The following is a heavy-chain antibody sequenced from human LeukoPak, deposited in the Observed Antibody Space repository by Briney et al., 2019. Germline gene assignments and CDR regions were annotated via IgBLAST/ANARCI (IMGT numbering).Heavy chain of an antibody. CDR2: IYYSGST. Sequence: PSETLPLTCTVSGGSISSYYWSWIRQPPGKGLEWIGYIYYSGSTNYNPSLKSRVTISVDTSKNQFSLKLSSVTAADTAVYYCARDGRYYDSSGYYPLFDYWGQGTLVTVSS. D-gene: IGHD3-22*01. CDR3: ARDGRYYDSSGYYPLFDY. CDR1: GGSISSYY. V-gene: IGHV4-59*01. J-gene: IGHJ4*02.